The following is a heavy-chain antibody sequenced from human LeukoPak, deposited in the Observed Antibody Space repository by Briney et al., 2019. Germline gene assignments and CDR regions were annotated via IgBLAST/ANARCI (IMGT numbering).Heavy chain of an antibody. Sequence: GGSLRLSCAASGFTFSNAWMSWVRQAPGKGLEWVGRIKSKTDGGTTDYAAPVQGRFTISRDDSKNTLHLQMNSLKTEDTAVYYCTPVMLSTVSSISLDDDWGQGTLVTVSS. J-gene: IGHJ4*02. D-gene: IGHD4-11*01. CDR3: TPVMLSTVSSISLDDD. CDR1: GFTFSNAW. V-gene: IGHV3-15*01. CDR2: IKSKTDGGTT.